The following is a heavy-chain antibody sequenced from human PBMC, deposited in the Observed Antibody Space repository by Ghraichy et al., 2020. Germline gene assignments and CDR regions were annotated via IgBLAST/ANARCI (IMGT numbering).Heavy chain of an antibody. CDR1: GFTFSSYG. CDR3: AKSYTGGIYYYYGMDV. Sequence: GESLNISCAASGFTFSSYGMYWVRQTPGKGLEWVAVISYDGSNKYYADFVKGRFTISRDNSKNTLYLQMNSLRAEDTAVYYCAKSYTGGIYYYYGMDVWGQGTTVTVSS. CDR2: ISYDGSNK. D-gene: IGHD7-27*01. V-gene: IGHV3-30*18. J-gene: IGHJ6*02.